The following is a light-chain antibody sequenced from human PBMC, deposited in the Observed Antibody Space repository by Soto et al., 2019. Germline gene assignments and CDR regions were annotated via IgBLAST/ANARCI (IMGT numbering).Light chain of an antibody. CDR3: QQYNSYPLT. J-gene: IGKJ4*01. CDR1: QSISSW. V-gene: IGKV1-5*03. CDR2: KAS. Sequence: DIQMTQSPSTLSASVGDRVTITCRASQSISSWLAWYQQKQGKAPNLLIYKASSLESGVPSRFSCSGSGTEFTLTISCLQPDDFETYYCQQYNSYPLTFGEGTKVEIK.